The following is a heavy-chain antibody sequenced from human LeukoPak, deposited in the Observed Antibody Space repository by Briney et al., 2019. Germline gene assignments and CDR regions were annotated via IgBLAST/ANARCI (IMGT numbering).Heavy chain of an antibody. J-gene: IGHJ4*02. CDR3: TRSEEVLSLDF. Sequence: GASVKVSGKASGYTFTGFYMHWVRQAPGQGLECMGWINPKSGDTHYAQKFEGRVTMTRDTSITTAYMELTRLRSDDTAVYYCTRSEEVLSLDFWGQGTLVTVSS. V-gene: IGHV1-2*02. CDR2: INPKSGDT. CDR1: GYTFTGFY. D-gene: IGHD4/OR15-4a*01.